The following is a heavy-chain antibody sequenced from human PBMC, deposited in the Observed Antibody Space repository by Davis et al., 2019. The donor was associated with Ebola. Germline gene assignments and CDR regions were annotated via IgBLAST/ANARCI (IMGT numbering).Heavy chain of an antibody. CDR1: GFAFSSYV. V-gene: IGHV3-74*01. D-gene: IGHD2/OR15-2a*01. Sequence: PGGSLRLSCAASGFAFSSYVMHWVRHAPGKGLVWVSRISHDGTITTYADSVRGRFTVSRDNAQNTLYLQMNSLRPEDTALYYCAKDKYEGAYYYYGMGVWGQGTTVTVSS. CDR3: AKDKYEGAYYYYGMGV. J-gene: IGHJ6*02. CDR2: ISHDGTIT.